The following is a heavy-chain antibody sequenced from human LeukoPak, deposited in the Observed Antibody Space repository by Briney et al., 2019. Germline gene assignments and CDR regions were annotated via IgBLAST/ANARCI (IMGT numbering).Heavy chain of an antibody. D-gene: IGHD2-2*03. CDR1: GYTFTSYA. CDR2: INAGNGNT. CDR3: ARGVGYCSSTSCYGNNWFDP. V-gene: IGHV1-3*01. J-gene: IGHJ5*02. Sequence: ASVKVSYKASGYTFTSYAMHWVRQAPGQRLEWMGWINAGNGNTKYSQKFQGRVTITRDTSASTAYMELSSLRSEDTAVYYCARGVGYCSSTSCYGNNWFDPWGQGTLVTVSS.